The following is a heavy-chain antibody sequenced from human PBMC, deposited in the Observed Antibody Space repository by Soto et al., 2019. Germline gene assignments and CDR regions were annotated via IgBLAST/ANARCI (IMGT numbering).Heavy chain of an antibody. V-gene: IGHV3-53*01. CDR3: ARDLNERKHQPPYGMDV. CDR2: IYSGGST. Sequence: PGGSLTLSCAASGFTGSSNYMSWVRQAAGEGLEWVSVIYSGGSTYDADPVKGRFTITRDNPKNPLYPQMNSLRAEDTAVYYCARDLNERKHQPPYGMDVWGQGTTVTVSS. J-gene: IGHJ6*02. D-gene: IGHD1-1*01. CDR1: GFTGSSNY.